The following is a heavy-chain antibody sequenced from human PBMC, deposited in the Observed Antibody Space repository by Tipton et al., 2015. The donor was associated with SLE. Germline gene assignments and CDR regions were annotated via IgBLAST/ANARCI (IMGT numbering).Heavy chain of an antibody. CDR2: INWDGGAT. Sequence: SLRLSCVASGFTFDDYAMHWVRQGPGKGLEWVSLINWDGGATYYADSVKGRFTISRDNTKNSLYLQMNSLKPEDTALYYCVKDKSYKMGQYFDYWGQGTLVTVSS. V-gene: IGHV3-43D*04. CDR3: VKDKSYKMGQYFDY. CDR1: GFTFDDYA. J-gene: IGHJ4*02. D-gene: IGHD3-10*01.